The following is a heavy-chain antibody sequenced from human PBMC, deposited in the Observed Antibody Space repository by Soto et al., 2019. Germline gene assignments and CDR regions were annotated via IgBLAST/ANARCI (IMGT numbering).Heavy chain of an antibody. V-gene: IGHV1-2*02. J-gene: IGHJ5*02. Sequence: GASVKVSCKASGYTFTDYYIHWVRQAPGQGLEWMGWINPNSGVTNYAQEFQGRVTMTRDTSISTAHMELSRLRSDDTAVYYCARSPLGYCSSSTCQGTWFDRWGQGTLVTVSS. CDR3: ARSPLGYCSSSTCQGTWFDR. CDR1: GYTFTDYY. D-gene: IGHD2-2*01. CDR2: INPNSGVT.